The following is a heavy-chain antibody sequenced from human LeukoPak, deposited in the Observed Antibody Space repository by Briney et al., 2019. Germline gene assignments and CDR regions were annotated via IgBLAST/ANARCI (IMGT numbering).Heavy chain of an antibody. D-gene: IGHD3-22*01. CDR3: AKGPDRNHYFDY. CDR1: GFTFSSYA. J-gene: IGHJ4*02. V-gene: IGHV3-23*01. Sequence: GGSLRLSCAASGFTFSSYAMSWVRQAPGKGLEWVSAMSGSGGSTYYADSVKGRFTISRDNPKNTLYLQMNSLRAEDTAVYYCAKGPDRNHYFDYWGQGTLVTVSS. CDR2: MSGSGGST.